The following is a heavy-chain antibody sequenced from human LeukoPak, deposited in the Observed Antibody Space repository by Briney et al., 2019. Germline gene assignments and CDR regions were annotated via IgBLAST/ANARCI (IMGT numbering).Heavy chain of an antibody. D-gene: IGHD3-10*01. CDR2: INHSGST. CDR1: GGSFSGYY. J-gene: IGHJ5*02. V-gene: IGHV4-34*01. Sequence: SETLSLTCAVYGGSFSGYYWSWIRQPPGKGLEWIGEINHSGSTNYNPSLKSRVTVSVDTSKNQFSLKLSSVTAADTAVYYCAREGLNMVRGVIPKEAWGWFDPWGQGTLVTVSS. CDR3: AREGLNMVRGVIPKEAWGWFDP.